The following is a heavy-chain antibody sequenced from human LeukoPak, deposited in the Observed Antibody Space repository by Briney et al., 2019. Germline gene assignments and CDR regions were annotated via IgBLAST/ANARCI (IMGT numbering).Heavy chain of an antibody. CDR2: IYYSGST. J-gene: IGHJ5*02. CDR1: GGSISSGDYY. CDR3: ARDLGYCSGGSCYSGPNWFDP. D-gene: IGHD2-15*01. V-gene: IGHV4-30-4*01. Sequence: SQTLSLTCTVSGGSISSGDYYWSWIRQPPGTGLEWIGYIYYSGSTYYNPSLKSRVTMSVDTSKNQFSLKLSSVTAADTAVYYCARDLGYCSGGSCYSGPNWFDPWGQGTLVTVSS.